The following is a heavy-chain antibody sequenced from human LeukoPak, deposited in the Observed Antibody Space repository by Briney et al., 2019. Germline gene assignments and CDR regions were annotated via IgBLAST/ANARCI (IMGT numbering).Heavy chain of an antibody. V-gene: IGHV3-21*01. J-gene: IGHJ4*02. CDR1: GFPFSSYS. D-gene: IGHD2-15*01. Sequence: TGGSLRLSYAASGFPFSSYSMNWVRQAPGKGLEWVSSISSSSSYMFYADSVKGRFTISRDNAKNSLYLQMNSLRAEDSAVYYCARDLVYCSGGSCYQRAFDYWGPGTLVTVSS. CDR2: ISSSSSYM. CDR3: ARDLVYCSGGSCYQRAFDY.